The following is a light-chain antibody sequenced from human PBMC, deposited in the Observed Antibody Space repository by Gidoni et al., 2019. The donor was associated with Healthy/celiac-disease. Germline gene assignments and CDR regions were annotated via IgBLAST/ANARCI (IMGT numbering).Light chain of an antibody. Sequence: QSALTQPPSASGSPGPPVTISCTGTSSDVGGYNYVSWYQQHPGKAPKLMIYELSTRPSGVPDRFSGSKSGNTAALTVSGLQAEEEADYYCSSYAGSNNVVFGGGTKLTVL. CDR2: ELS. CDR1: SSDVGGYNY. J-gene: IGLJ2*01. CDR3: SSYAGSNNVV. V-gene: IGLV2-8*01.